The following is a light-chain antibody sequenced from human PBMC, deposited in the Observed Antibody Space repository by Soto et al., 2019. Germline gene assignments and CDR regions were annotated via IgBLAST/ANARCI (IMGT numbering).Light chain of an antibody. CDR3: SSYTTSNTRQIV. Sequence: QSVLTQPASVSGSPGHSITISCTGTSSDVGGYNYVSWYQHHPGKAPKLIIYDVSNRPSGVSIRFSGSKSDNTASLTISGLQPEDESYYHCSSYTTSNTRQIVFGTGTKVTVL. V-gene: IGLV2-14*03. CDR1: SSDVGGYNY. J-gene: IGLJ1*01. CDR2: DVS.